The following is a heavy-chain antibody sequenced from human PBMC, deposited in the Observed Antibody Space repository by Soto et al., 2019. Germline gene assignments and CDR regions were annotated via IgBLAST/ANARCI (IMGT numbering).Heavy chain of an antibody. CDR2: IYYSGST. J-gene: IGHJ4*02. D-gene: IGHD6-13*01. CDR3: ASSHAGAHITAAVH. Sequence: PSETLSLTCTVSGGSISSYYWSWIRQPPGKELEWIGYIYYSGSTNYNPSLKSRVTISVDTSKNQFSLKLSSVTAADTAVYYCASSHAGAHITAAVHWGQGTLVTVSS. V-gene: IGHV4-59*12. CDR1: GGSISSYY.